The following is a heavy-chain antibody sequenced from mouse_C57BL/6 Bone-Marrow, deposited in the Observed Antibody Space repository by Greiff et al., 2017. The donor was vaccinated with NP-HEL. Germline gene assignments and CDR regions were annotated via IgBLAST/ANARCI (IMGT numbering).Heavy chain of an antibody. CDR1: GYTFTGYW. Sequence: VKLMESGAELMKPGASVKLSCKATGYTFTGYWIEWVKQRPGHGLEWIGEILPGSGSTNYNEKFKGKATFTADTSSNTAYMQLSSLTTEDSAIYYCARRELLYYGSSYGFAYWGQGTLVTVSA. V-gene: IGHV1-9*01. CDR3: ARRELLYYGSSYGFAY. J-gene: IGHJ3*01. D-gene: IGHD1-1*01. CDR2: ILPGSGST.